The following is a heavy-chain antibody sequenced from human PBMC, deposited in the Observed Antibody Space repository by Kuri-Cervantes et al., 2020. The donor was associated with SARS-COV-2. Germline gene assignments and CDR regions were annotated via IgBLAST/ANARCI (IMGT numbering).Heavy chain of an antibody. V-gene: IGHV3-48*01. CDR3: ASLRPNYNWNYEEGPRYYYYMDV. CDR2: ISSSSSTI. Sequence: GESLKISCAASGFTFSSYSMNWVRQAPGKGLEWVSYISSSSSTIYYADSMKGRFTISRGNAKNSLYLQMNSLRAEDTAVYYCASLRPNYNWNYEEGPRYYYYMDVWGKGTTVTVSS. D-gene: IGHD1-7*01. J-gene: IGHJ6*03. CDR1: GFTFSSYS.